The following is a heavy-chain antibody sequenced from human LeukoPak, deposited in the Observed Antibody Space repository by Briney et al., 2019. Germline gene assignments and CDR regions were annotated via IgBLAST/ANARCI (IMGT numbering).Heavy chain of an antibody. J-gene: IGHJ4*02. CDR3: ARDFLGCSSTSCYLFGY. V-gene: IGHV1-2*02. D-gene: IGHD2-2*01. Sequence: GSSVKVSCKASGGTFSSYAISWVRQAPGQGLEWMGWINPNSGGTNYAQKFQGRVTMTRDTSISTAYMELSRLRSDDTAVYYCARDFLGCSSTSCYLFGYWGQGTLVTVSS. CDR2: INPNSGGT. CDR1: GGTFSSYA.